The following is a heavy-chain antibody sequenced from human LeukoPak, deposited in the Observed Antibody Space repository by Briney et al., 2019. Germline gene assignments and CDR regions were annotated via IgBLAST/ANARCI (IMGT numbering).Heavy chain of an antibody. CDR2: ISGHNGHT. CDR3: ARGPGIAVAGVFDY. J-gene: IGHJ4*02. D-gene: IGHD6-19*01. CDR1: GYTFTSYG. V-gene: IGHV1-18*04. Sequence: ASVKVSCKATGYTFTSYGINWVRQAPGQGLEWMGWISGHNGHTNYVQKMQGRVTMTTDTSTNTAYMELRNLTSDDTAVYYCARGPGIAVAGVFDYWGQGSLVTVSS.